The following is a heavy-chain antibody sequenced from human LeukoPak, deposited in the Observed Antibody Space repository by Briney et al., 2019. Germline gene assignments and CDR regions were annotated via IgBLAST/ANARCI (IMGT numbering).Heavy chain of an antibody. CDR3: ARETSPAEYYFDY. Sequence: GGSLRLSCAVSGFSLKTYGMNWVRQAPGKGLEWIAQISSSGGAIYYADSVKGRFTISRDNAENSLYLQMNSLGAEDTAVYYCARETSPAEYYFDYWGRGTLVTVSS. CDR1: GFSLKTYG. CDR2: ISSSGGAI. V-gene: IGHV3-48*04. J-gene: IGHJ4*02. D-gene: IGHD6-6*01.